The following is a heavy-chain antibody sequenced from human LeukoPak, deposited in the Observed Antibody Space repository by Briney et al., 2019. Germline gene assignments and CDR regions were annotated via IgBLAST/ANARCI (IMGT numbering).Heavy chain of an antibody. CDR3: ARGGTVVTHDY. J-gene: IGHJ4*02. CDR2: IYSGGNT. CDR1: GFTVSSNY. Sequence: GESLKISCAVSGFTVSSNYMSWVRQAPGKGLEWVSVIYSGGNTYYADSVKGRFTISRDNSKNTLYLQMNSLRAEDTAVYYCARGGTVVTHDYWGQGTLVTVSS. V-gene: IGHV3-53*01. D-gene: IGHD4-23*01.